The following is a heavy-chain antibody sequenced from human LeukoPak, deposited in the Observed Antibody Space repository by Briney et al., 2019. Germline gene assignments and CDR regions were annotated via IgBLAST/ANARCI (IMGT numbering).Heavy chain of an antibody. D-gene: IGHD6-25*01. CDR1: GGSTSSSSYY. CDR3: ARDKRGNAYSSDWFDP. Sequence: SETLSLTCTVSGGSTSSSSYYWGWIRQPPGKGLEWIGSIYYSGSTYYNPSLKSRVTISVDTSKNQFSLKLSSVTAADTAVYYCARDKRGNAYSSDWFDPWGQGTLVTVSS. CDR2: IYYSGST. J-gene: IGHJ5*02. V-gene: IGHV4-39*07.